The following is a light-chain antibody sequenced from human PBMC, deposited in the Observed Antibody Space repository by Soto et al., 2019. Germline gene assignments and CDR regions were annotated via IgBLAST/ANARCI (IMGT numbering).Light chain of an antibody. V-gene: IGKV3-15*01. CDR2: DAI. Sequence: DKLMSQSPATLSVSPGERVTLSCRASQNIHNHMSWFLQKPGQTPRLLIYDAIIRAPDVPARFSGSWSGTEFTLTINSLQSEDFAVYYCQQYATSPGTFGQGTKVAIK. CDR3: QQYATSPGT. CDR1: QNIHNH. J-gene: IGKJ1*01.